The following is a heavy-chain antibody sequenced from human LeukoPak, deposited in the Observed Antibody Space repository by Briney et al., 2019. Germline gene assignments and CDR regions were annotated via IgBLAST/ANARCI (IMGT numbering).Heavy chain of an antibody. V-gene: IGHV4-59*08. CDR3: ARWCSGNSCHDAFDI. Sequence: SETLSLTCSVSGDSITNYYWNWIRQPPGKGLEWIVYIYYTGSSNHNPSLKSRVSMSVDTSKNQFSLKLSSVTAADTAVYYCARWCSGNSCHDAFDIWGRGTMVTVSS. D-gene: IGHD2-2*01. CDR2: IYYTGSS. J-gene: IGHJ3*02. CDR1: GDSITNYY.